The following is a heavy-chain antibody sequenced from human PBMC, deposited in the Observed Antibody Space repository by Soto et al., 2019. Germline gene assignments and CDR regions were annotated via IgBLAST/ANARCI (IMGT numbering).Heavy chain of an antibody. Sequence: PGGPLRLSCAASGFTFSSYGMHWVRQAPGKGLEWVAVIWYDGSNKYYADSVKGRFTISRDNSKNTLYLQMNSLRAEDMAVYYCARGDYGDPKYFDYWGQGTLVTVSS. CDR3: ARGDYGDPKYFDY. V-gene: IGHV3-33*01. CDR1: GFTFSSYG. J-gene: IGHJ4*02. CDR2: IWYDGSNK. D-gene: IGHD4-17*01.